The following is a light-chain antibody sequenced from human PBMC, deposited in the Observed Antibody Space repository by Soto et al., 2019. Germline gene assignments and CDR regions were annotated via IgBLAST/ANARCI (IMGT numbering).Light chain of an antibody. J-gene: IGKJ1*01. V-gene: IGKV3-20*01. CDR3: QRYSDSPPT. Sequence: EIVLTQSPGTLSLSPGQSATLSCRASQSVSSNSLAWYRRNPGQPPSLIIYGTSTRATDIPRRFSGSGSGTHFPRTITRLEPEDFALYFCQRYSDSPPTFGQGTKVEVK. CDR2: GTS. CDR1: QSVSSNS.